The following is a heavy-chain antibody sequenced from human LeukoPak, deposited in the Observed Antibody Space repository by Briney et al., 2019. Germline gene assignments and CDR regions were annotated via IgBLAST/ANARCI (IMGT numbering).Heavy chain of an antibody. Sequence: ASVKVSCEASGYTFTSYYMHWVRQAPGQGLEWMGIINPSGGSTSYAQKFQGRVTMTRDTSTSTVYMELSSLRSEDTAVYYCAIAGGGSDAFDIWGHGTMVTVSS. CDR3: AIAGGGSDAFDI. CDR2: INPSGGST. J-gene: IGHJ3*02. V-gene: IGHV1-46*01. CDR1: GYTFTSYY. D-gene: IGHD2-15*01.